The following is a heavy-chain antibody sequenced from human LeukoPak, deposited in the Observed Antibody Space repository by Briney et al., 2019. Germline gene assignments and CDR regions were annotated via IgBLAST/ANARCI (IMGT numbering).Heavy chain of an antibody. CDR1: GYSISSGHY. V-gene: IGHV4-38-2*01. D-gene: IGHD2-2*01. J-gene: IGHJ4*02. CDR2: IYHSGST. Sequence: SETLPLTCAVSGYSISSGHYWGWIRQPPGKGLEWIGSIYHSGSTYYNPSLKSRVTISVDTSKNQFSLKLSSVTASDTAVYYCARGYCSSTSCPHGGYWGQGTLVTVSS. CDR3: ARGYCSSTSCPHGGY.